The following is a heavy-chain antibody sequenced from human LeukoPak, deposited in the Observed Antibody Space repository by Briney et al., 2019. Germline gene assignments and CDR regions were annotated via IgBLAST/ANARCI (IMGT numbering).Heavy chain of an antibody. CDR3: AREDIVVVPAAIPT. CDR1: GFTFHNYA. V-gene: IGHV3-7*01. J-gene: IGHJ5*02. CDR2: IKQDGSEK. D-gene: IGHD2-2*01. Sequence: QPGGSLRLSCAASGFTFHNYAMSWVRQAPGKGLEWVANIKQDGSEKYYVDSVKGRFTISRDNAKNSLYLQMNSLRAEDTAVYYCAREDIVVVPAAIPTWGQGTLVTVSS.